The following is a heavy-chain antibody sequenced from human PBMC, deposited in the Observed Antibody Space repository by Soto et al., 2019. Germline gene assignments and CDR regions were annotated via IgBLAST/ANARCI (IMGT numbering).Heavy chain of an antibody. CDR2: IYYSGST. CDR3: ARDRRYYGMDV. V-gene: IGHV4-59*01. Sequence: SSETLSLTCTFSGGSISSYYWSWIRQPPGKGLEWIGYIYYSGSTNYNPSLKSRVTISVDTSKNQFSLKLSSVTAADTAVYYCARDRRYYGMDVWGQGTTVTVSS. CDR1: GGSISSYY. J-gene: IGHJ6*02.